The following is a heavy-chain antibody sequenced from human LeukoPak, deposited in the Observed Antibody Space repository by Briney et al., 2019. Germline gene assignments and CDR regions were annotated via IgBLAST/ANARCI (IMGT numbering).Heavy chain of an antibody. V-gene: IGHV5-51*01. J-gene: IGHJ4*02. CDR2: IYPGDSDT. CDR1: GYSFTSYW. CDR3: ARTPYVMGATTPFDY. Sequence: GESLKISCKGSGYSFTSYWIGWVRQMPGKGLEWMGIIYPGDSDTRYSPSFQGQVTISADKSISTAYLQWSSLKASDTAMYYCARTPYVMGATTPFDYWGQGTLVTVSS. D-gene: IGHD1-26*01.